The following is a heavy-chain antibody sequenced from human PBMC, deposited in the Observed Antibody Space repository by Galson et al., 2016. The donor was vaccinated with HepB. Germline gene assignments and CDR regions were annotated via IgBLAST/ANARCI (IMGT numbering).Heavy chain of an antibody. CDR3: VRGSSRVRTDF. CDR2: ISAYNGDI. J-gene: IGHJ4*02. CDR1: GFTLSNFG. D-gene: IGHD1-1*01. Sequence: SVKVSCKASGFTLSNFGFIWVRRAPGQGLEWMGWISAYNGDINYAQRVQGRLTMTTDTSTNTAYMELRSLTSDDTAVYYCVRGSSRVRTDFWGQGTLVTVSS. V-gene: IGHV1-18*04.